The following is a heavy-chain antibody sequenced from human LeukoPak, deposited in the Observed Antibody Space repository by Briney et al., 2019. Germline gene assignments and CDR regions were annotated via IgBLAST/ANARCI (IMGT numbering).Heavy chain of an antibody. V-gene: IGHV3-48*04. CDR2: ISSSSSTI. D-gene: IGHD3-22*01. CDR1: GFTFSSYS. J-gene: IGHJ6*03. CDR3: AREYDSFGGYMDV. Sequence: GGSPRLSCAASGFTFSSYSMNWVRQAPGKGLEWVSYISSSSSTIYYADSVKGRFTISRDNAKNSLYLQMNSLRAEDTAVYYCAREYDSFGGYMDVWGKGTTVTVSS.